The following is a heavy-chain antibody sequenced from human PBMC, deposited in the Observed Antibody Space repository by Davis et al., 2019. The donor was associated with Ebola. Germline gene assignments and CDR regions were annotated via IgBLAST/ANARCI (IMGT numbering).Heavy chain of an antibody. CDR2: INPNSGGT. D-gene: IGHD1-26*01. CDR3: ARFPHRGRYYDWFDP. Sequence: ASVKVSCKASGYTFTGYYMHWVRQAPGQGLEWMGRINPNSGGTNYAQKFQGRVTMTRDTSISTAYMELSRLRSDDTAVYYCARFPHRGRYYDWFDPWGQGTLVTVSS. J-gene: IGHJ5*02. V-gene: IGHV1-2*06. CDR1: GYTFTGYY.